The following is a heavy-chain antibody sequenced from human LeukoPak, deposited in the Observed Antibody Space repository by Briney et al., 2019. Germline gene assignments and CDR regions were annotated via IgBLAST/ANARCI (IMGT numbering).Heavy chain of an antibody. CDR2: IYYSGST. Sequence: SETLSLTCTVSGGSISSYYWNWIRQPPGKGLEWIGYIYYSGSTKYNPSLKSRVTISVDTSKNQFSLKLSSVTAADTAVYYCATQAVDTAMVTGWFDPWGQGTLVTVPS. J-gene: IGHJ5*02. D-gene: IGHD5-18*01. CDR1: GGSISSYY. V-gene: IGHV4-59*08. CDR3: ATQAVDTAMVTGWFDP.